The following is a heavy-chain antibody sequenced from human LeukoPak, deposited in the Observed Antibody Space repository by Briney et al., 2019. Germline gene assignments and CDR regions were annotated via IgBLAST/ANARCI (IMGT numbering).Heavy chain of an antibody. CDR1: GFTFSSYS. V-gene: IGHV3-21*01. CDR3: ASAHNWKYGTFDY. CDR2: ISSSSSCI. Sequence: GGSLRLSCAASGFTFSSYSMNWVRQAPGKGLEWVSSISSSSSCIYYADRVRGGFTISRENAKKSLYLHMNSLRAEDTAVYYCASAHNWKYGTFDYWGQGTLVTVSS. D-gene: IGHD1-7*01. J-gene: IGHJ4*02.